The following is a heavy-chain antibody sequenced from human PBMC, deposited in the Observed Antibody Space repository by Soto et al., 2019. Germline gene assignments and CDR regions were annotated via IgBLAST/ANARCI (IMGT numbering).Heavy chain of an antibody. CDR3: AKLSYFT. CDR2: ISYDGSNK. Sequence: QVQLVESGGGVVQPGRSLRLSCAASGFTFSSYGMHWVRQAPGKGLEWVAVISYDGSNKYYADSVKGRFTISRDNSKNTLYLQMNSLRAEDTAVYYCAKLSYFTWGQGTLVTVSS. V-gene: IGHV3-30*18. D-gene: IGHD1-26*01. J-gene: IGHJ5*02. CDR1: GFTFSSYG.